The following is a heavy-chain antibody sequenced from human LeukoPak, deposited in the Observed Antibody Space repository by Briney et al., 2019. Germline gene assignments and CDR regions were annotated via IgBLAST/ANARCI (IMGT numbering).Heavy chain of an antibody. V-gene: IGHV3-7*01. CDR1: GFTYSSYW. CDR3: ARPIYSSSWDAFNI. Sequence: PGGSLRLSCAASGFTYSSYWMSSVRQAPGKGVEGVANINQDGIKFYYVDSVKGRFTISRDKAKKSLYLQMNSLRAEDTAVYYCARPIYSSSWDAFNIWGQGTMVTVSS. CDR2: INQDGIKF. D-gene: IGHD6-13*01. J-gene: IGHJ3*02.